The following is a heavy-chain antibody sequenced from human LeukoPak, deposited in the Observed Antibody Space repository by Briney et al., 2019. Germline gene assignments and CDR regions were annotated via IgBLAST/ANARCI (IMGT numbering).Heavy chain of an antibody. V-gene: IGHV3-33*01. D-gene: IGHD3/OR15-3a*01. CDR3: ARVTRTGSPWCDAFDI. J-gene: IGHJ3*02. CDR2: IWYDGSNK. Sequence: GGSLRLSCAASGFTFSSYGMHWVRQAPGKGPEWVAVIWYDGSNKYYADSVKGRFTISRDNSKNTLYLQMNSLRAEDTAVYYCARVTRTGSPWCDAFDIWGQGTMVTVSS. CDR1: GFTFSSYG.